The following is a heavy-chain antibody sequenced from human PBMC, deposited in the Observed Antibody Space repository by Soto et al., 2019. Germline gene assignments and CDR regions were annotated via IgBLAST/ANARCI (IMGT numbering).Heavy chain of an antibody. Sequence: EVQLLDSGGGLVQPGGSLRLSCAASGFNFRNYAMSWVRQAPGKGLEWVSSIHGSGGGTYYADSVKGRFTVSRDDSKETLXXXXXXXXXXXXXXXXXXXXXXXXXXVWDCFDSWGQGTLVTVSS. CDR3: XXXXXXXXXVWDCFDS. CDR1: GFNFRNYA. V-gene: IGHV3-23*01. CDR2: IHGSGGGT. J-gene: IGHJ5*01. D-gene: IGHD3-16*01.